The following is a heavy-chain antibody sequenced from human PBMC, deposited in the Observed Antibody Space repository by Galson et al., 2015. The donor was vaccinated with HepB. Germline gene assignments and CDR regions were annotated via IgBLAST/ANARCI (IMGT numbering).Heavy chain of an antibody. CDR2: IKYDGTEK. V-gene: IGHV3-7*03. CDR1: GFIFRSYY. D-gene: IGHD2-2*01. J-gene: IGHJ3*02. Sequence: SLRLSCAATGFIFRSYYMSWVRQAPGQGLEWVANIKYDGTEKDYVASVEGRFTISRDNAKNSLYLQMNSLRADDTAVYYCARYCSSATCNDAFDIWGQGTVVTVSS. CDR3: ARYCSSATCNDAFDI.